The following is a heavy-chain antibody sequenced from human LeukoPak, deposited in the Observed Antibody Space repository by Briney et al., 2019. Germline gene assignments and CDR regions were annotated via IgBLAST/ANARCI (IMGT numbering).Heavy chain of an antibody. CDR3: AKDPLRYCSSTSCYTS. D-gene: IGHD2-2*02. V-gene: IGHV3-23*01. J-gene: IGHJ5*02. Sequence: GGSLRLSCAASGFTFSSYAMSWVRQAPGKGLEWVSAISGSGGSTYYADSVKGRFTISRDNSKNTPYLQMNSLRAEDTAVYYCAKDPLRYCSSTSCYTSWGQGTLVTVSS. CDR2: ISGSGGST. CDR1: GFTFSSYA.